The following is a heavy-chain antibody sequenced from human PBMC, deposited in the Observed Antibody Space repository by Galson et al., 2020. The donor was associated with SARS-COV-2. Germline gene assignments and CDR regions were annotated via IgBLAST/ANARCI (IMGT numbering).Heavy chain of an antibody. J-gene: IGHJ6*02. CDR2: ISYDGSNK. D-gene: IGHD2-21*02. Sequence: GGSLRLSCAASGFTFSSYAMHWVRQAPGKGLEWVAVISYDGSNKYYADSVKGRFTISRDNSKNTLYLQMNSLRAEDTAVYYCARDKAYCGGDCYSPMDVWGQGTTVTVSS. CDR3: ARDKAYCGGDCYSPMDV. V-gene: IGHV3-30-3*01. CDR1: GFTFSSYA.